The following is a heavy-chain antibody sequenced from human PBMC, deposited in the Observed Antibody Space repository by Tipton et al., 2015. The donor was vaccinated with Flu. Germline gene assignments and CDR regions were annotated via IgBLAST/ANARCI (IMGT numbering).Heavy chain of an antibody. D-gene: IGHD3-10*01. CDR3: ARGSGSGTYMIFDF. CDR1: GFIFRDYY. J-gene: IGHJ5*01. CDR2: MYSSGTT. V-gene: IGHV4-4*07. Sequence: LRLSCAASGFIFRDYYMSWIRQPAGKGLEWIGRMYSSGTTKYNPSLKSRVTMSVDTTKNQFSLKLSSVTAADTAVYYCARGSGSGTYMIFDFWGQGTLVTVSS.